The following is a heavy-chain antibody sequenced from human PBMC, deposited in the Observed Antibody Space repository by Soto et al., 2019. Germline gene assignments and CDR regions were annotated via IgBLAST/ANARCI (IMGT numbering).Heavy chain of an antibody. CDR1: GFTFISYG. CDR2: MSYDGRDK. D-gene: IGHD2-15*01. V-gene: IGHV3-30*18. CDR3: AKARSGSWHEGYYFDN. Sequence: PGGSLRLSCSASGFTFISYGRHWGRQAPGKGLEWLAVMSYDGRDKYYAGSVRGRFTISRDNSKNTVYLQLNSLRVEDTAVYYCAKARSGSWHEGYYFDNWGQGTLVTVSS. J-gene: IGHJ4*02.